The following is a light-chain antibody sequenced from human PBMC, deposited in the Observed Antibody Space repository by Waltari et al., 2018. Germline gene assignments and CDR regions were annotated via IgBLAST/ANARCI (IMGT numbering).Light chain of an antibody. CDR3: QQRRNWPLT. CDR1: HSVSRY. Sequence: EIVLTQSTATLSLSPGARATLPCRASHSVSRYLAWYQQKPGQAPRLLIYDASNRATGIPAMFTVSGSETDFTLTISSLEPEDFGIYYCQQRRNWPLTFGGGTKVEIK. V-gene: IGKV3-11*01. J-gene: IGKJ4*01. CDR2: DAS.